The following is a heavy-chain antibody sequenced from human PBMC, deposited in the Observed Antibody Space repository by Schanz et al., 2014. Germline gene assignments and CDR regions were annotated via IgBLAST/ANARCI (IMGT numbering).Heavy chain of an antibody. D-gene: IGHD3-10*01. CDR1: GGTFSSDT. J-gene: IGHJ4*02. Sequence: QVHLVQSGAEVKKPGSSVKVSCKASGGTFSSDTFSWVRQAPGQGLEWMGRIVPIAGITNYAQRFQGRVTIAADKSTFTAYMELSSLTSADTSVHYCARGRGFYDYWGQGTLITVSS. CDR3: ARGRGFYDY. CDR2: IVPIAGIT. V-gene: IGHV1-69*02.